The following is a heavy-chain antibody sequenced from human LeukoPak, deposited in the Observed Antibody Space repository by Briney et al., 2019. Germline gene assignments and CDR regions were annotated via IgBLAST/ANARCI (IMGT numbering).Heavy chain of an antibody. Sequence: GGSLRLSCAASGFTFEDYVMYWVRQPPGKGLEWVSLVSGDGGSTYYADSVKGRFTISRDNSKNSLYLRMNSLRTEDTALYYCAKATRPATYYYYGMDVWGQGTTVTVSS. V-gene: IGHV3-43*02. D-gene: IGHD6-25*01. CDR2: VSGDGGST. CDR3: AKATRPATYYYYGMDV. CDR1: GFTFEDYV. J-gene: IGHJ6*02.